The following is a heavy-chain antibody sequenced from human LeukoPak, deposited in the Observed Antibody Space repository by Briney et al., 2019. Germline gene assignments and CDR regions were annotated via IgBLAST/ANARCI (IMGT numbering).Heavy chain of an antibody. V-gene: IGHV3-64D*06. D-gene: IGHD6-19*01. CDR2: ISSNGGST. J-gene: IGHJ1*01. CDR1: GFTFSSYA. CDR3: AKAEQWLVHPLAEYFQH. Sequence: GGSLRLSCSASGFTFSSYAMHWVRQAPGKGLEYVSAISSNGGSTYYADSVKGRFTISRDNSRNTLYLQMSSLRAEDTAVYYCAKAEQWLVHPLAEYFQHWGQGTLVTVSS.